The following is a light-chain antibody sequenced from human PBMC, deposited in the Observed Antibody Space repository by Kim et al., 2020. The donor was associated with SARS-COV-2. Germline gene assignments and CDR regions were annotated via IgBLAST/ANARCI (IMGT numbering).Light chain of an antibody. Sequence: EIVLTQSPGTLSFSPGERATLSCRASQSVSRSYLAWYQQKPGQAPRLLIYGASNRATGIPDRFSGSGSGTDFTLTISRLEPEDSAVYYCQQYDDYPQTFGPGTKVDIK. J-gene: IGKJ1*01. CDR3: QQYDDYPQT. V-gene: IGKV3-20*01. CDR2: GAS. CDR1: QSVSRSY.